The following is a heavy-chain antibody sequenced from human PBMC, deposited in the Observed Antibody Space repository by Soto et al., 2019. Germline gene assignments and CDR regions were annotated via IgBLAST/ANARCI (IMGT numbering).Heavy chain of an antibody. Sequence: QVQLVQSGVEVKKPGASVKVSCKTSGYTFSNYIITWVRQAPGQGLEWMGWISAYNGNTNYAQKFQDRITMTTDTSTSTIYMELRSLRSGDTAVYFYAKERDPWGSYHYFDYWGQGTLVTVSS. J-gene: IGHJ4*02. D-gene: IGHD3-16*02. CDR2: ISAYNGNT. V-gene: IGHV1-18*01. CDR3: AKERDPWGSYHYFDY. CDR1: GYTFSNYI.